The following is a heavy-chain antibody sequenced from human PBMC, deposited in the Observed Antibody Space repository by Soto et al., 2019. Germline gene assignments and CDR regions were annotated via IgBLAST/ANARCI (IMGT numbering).Heavy chain of an antibody. CDR3: AKGPRVVWWELLRNSFFDY. Sequence: PGGSLRLSCAASGFTFSSYAMSWVRQATGKGLEWVSAISGSGGSTYYADSVKGRFTISRDNSKNTLYLQMNSLRAEDTAVYYCAKGPRVVWWELLRNSFFDYWGQGTLVIVSS. CDR1: GFTFSSYA. V-gene: IGHV3-23*01. CDR2: ISGSGGST. J-gene: IGHJ4*02. D-gene: IGHD1-26*01.